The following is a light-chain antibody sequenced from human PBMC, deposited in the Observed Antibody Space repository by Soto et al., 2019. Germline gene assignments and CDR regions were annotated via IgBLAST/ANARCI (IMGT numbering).Light chain of an antibody. CDR3: AAWDVSLRGQV. CDR2: RNN. V-gene: IGLV1-47*01. Sequence: QSVLTQPPSASGTPGQRVTISCSGSSSNIGSNYVYWYQQLPGTAPKLLIYRNNQRPSGVPDRFSGSKSGTSASLAITGLPSEDEGDYYCAAWDVSLRGQVFGGGTKLTVL. J-gene: IGLJ3*02. CDR1: SSNIGSNY.